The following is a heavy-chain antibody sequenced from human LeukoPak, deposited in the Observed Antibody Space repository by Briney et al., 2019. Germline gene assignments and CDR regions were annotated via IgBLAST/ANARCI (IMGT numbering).Heavy chain of an antibody. J-gene: IGHJ4*02. CDR1: GFTFSSYA. Sequence: GGSLRLSCAASGFTFSSYAMHWVRQAPGKGLEWVAVISYDGINKYYADSVKGRFTISRDNSKNTLYLQMSSLRLEDTAVCYCARAYCGGDCYYLLDYWGQGTLVTVSS. CDR2: ISYDGINK. D-gene: IGHD2-21*02. CDR3: ARAYCGGDCYYLLDY. V-gene: IGHV3-30-3*01.